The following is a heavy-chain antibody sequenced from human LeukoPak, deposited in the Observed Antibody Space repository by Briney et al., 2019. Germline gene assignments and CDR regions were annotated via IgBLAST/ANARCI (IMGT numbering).Heavy chain of an antibody. Sequence: GGSLRLSCAASGFTFSSYAVTWVRQAPGKGLEWVSSISGSGGSILYADSVKGRFTISRDNSRNTLYVQMNSLRAEDTAVYYCANLYVWGNYRAPSAWGQGTLVTVSS. CDR3: ANLYVWGNYRAPSA. CDR1: GFTFSSYA. J-gene: IGHJ5*02. V-gene: IGHV3-23*01. D-gene: IGHD3-16*02. CDR2: ISGSGGSI.